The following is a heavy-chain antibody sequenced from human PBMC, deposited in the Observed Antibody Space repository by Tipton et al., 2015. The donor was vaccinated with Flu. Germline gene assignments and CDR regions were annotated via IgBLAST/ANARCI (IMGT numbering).Heavy chain of an antibody. CDR3: AKDTDYNFWSDYYFNF. CDR2: ISWNSGNI. V-gene: IGHV3-9*01. D-gene: IGHD3-3*01. J-gene: IGHJ4*02. Sequence: SLRLSCAASGFNFNEYAMHWVRQAPGKGLEWVSGISWNSGNIAYADSVKGRFTVSRDNAGESLYLQMSSLKTEDTAVYYCAKDTDYNFWSDYYFNFWGQGTLVTVSS. CDR1: GFNFNEYA.